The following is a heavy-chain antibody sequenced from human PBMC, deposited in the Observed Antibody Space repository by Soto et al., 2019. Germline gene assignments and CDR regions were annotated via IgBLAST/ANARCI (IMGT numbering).Heavy chain of an antibody. V-gene: IGHV3-53*01. J-gene: IGHJ6*02. CDR3: ARDRGLIRENYGMDV. CDR2: IYRSGKI. D-gene: IGHD3-10*01. CDR1: GFTVSAKY. Sequence: ELQLVESGGGVIQPGGSLRLSCAASGFTVSAKYLTWVRRAPGRGLEWVSVIYRSGKIYYPDSVRGRFTTSRDDSQNTFFLHMYTLRVEDTAVYYCARDRGLIRENYGMDVWGQGTTVAVSS.